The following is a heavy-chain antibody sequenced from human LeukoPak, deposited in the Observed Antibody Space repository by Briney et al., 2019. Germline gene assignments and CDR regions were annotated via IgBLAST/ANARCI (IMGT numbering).Heavy chain of an antibody. CDR3: ARDGSESSSWYY. V-gene: IGHV3-53*01. D-gene: IGHD6-13*01. CDR1: GFTVSSNY. J-gene: IGHJ4*02. CDR2: IYSGGST. Sequence: PGGSLRLFSAASGFTVSSNYMSWVRQAPGKGLEWVSVIYSGGSTYYADSVKGRFTISRDNSKNTLYLQMNSLRAEDTAVYYCARDGSESSSWYYWGQGTLVTVSS.